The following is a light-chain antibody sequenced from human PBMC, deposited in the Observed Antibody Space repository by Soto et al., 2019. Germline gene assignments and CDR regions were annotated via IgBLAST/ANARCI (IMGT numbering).Light chain of an antibody. CDR1: QSVSSSY. CDR3: QQYGSSQT. V-gene: IGKV3-20*01. Sequence: EIVLTQSPGTLSLSPGERATLSCRASQSVSSSYLAWYQQKPGQAPRLLIYGASSRATGIPDRFSGSGSGTAFTLTISRLEPDDFAVYYCQQYGSSQTFGQGTKLEIK. CDR2: GAS. J-gene: IGKJ2*01.